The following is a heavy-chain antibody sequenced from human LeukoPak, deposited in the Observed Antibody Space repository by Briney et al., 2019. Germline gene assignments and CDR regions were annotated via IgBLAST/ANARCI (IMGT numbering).Heavy chain of an antibody. D-gene: IGHD2-8*01. CDR3: ARDPGGVVYFDY. CDR1: GFTFSNYD. Sequence: GGSLRLSCAVSGFTFSNYDMHWVRQAPGKGLEWVAVIWYDGSNKYYADSVKGRFTISRDNSKNTLYLQMNPLRAEDTAVYYCARDPGGVVYFDYWGQGTLVTVSS. V-gene: IGHV3-33*01. CDR2: IWYDGSNK. J-gene: IGHJ4*02.